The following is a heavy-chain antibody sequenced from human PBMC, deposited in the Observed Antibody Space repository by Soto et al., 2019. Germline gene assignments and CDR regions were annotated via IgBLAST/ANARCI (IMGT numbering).Heavy chain of an antibody. V-gene: IGHV3-30*18. CDR3: AKDRLRAGGLVPIALDAFDT. CDR2: ISHDGSNK. J-gene: IGHJ3*02. D-gene: IGHD6-19*01. CDR1: GFSTTKYR. Sequence: WLRLTCVVSGFSTTKYRLHWVRQAPGKGLGWVAVISHDGSNKKYVDSVKGRFTISRDNSRNTLYLQMNFLRAEETAVYYCAKDRLRAGGLVPIALDAFDTWGQGTMVTVSS.